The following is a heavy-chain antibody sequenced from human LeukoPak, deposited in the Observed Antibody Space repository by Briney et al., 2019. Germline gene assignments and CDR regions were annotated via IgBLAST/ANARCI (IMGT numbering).Heavy chain of an antibody. CDR2: ISYDGSNK. Sequence: PGGSLRLSCAASGFTFSSYAMHWVRQAPGKGLEWVAVISYDGSNKYYADSVKGRFTISRDNSKNTLYLQMNSLRAEDTAVYYCARDLGIIAAAGPDYWGQGTLVTVSS. D-gene: IGHD6-13*01. CDR1: GFTFSSYA. CDR3: ARDLGIIAAAGPDY. V-gene: IGHV3-30-3*01. J-gene: IGHJ4*02.